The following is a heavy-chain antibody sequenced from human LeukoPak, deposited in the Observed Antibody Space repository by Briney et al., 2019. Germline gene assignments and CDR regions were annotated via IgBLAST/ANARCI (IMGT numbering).Heavy chain of an antibody. CDR2: ISTSGTTT. Sequence: GGSLRLSCAASGFTFSRYNINWVRQVPGKGLEWVSYISTSGTTTDYSDSVKGRFTMSRDNAKNSVYLQMNSLRDEDTAVYYCARDYGGHGEYFDYWGQGTLVTVSS. J-gene: IGHJ4*02. D-gene: IGHD4-23*01. CDR3: ARDYGGHGEYFDY. CDR1: GFTFSRYN. V-gene: IGHV3-48*02.